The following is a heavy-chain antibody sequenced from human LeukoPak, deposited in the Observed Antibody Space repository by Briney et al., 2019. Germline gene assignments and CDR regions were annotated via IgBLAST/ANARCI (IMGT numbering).Heavy chain of an antibody. V-gene: IGHV1-69*02. Sequence: SVKVSSKASGGTFSRSTISWVLQAPGHGLEWMGRIIPILGLADYAQKFQGRVTLTADKSTSTAYMELSSMRSEYPAVSYSASARVNAGIDSWGQGTLVTVSS. CDR3: ASARVNAGIDS. CDR2: IIPILGLA. J-gene: IGHJ4*02. D-gene: IGHD4-23*01. CDR1: GGTFSRST.